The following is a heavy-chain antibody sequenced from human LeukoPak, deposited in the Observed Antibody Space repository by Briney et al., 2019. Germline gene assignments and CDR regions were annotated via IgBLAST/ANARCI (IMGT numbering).Heavy chain of an antibody. J-gene: IGHJ3*02. CDR1: GFTFSSYW. V-gene: IGHV3-74*01. CDR2: INTDGSST. D-gene: IGHD3-3*01. Sequence: GSLRLSCAASGFTFSSYWMHWVRQAPGKGLVWVSRINTDGSSTSYADSVKGRFTISRDNAKNTLYLQMNSLRAEDTAVYYCARVAYYDFWSGYYGAFDIWGQGTMVTVSS. CDR3: ARVAYYDFWSGYYGAFDI.